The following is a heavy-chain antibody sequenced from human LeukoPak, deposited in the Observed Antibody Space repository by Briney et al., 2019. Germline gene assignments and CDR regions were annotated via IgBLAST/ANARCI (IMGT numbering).Heavy chain of an antibody. CDR3: ARGPRGWYASDY. CDR2: INRDGSST. J-gene: IGHJ4*02. V-gene: IGHV3-74*01. Sequence: PGGSLRLSCAVSGFTFSSYLMHWVRHAPGKGLVWVSRINRDGSSTTYADSVKGRFTISRDDANNTLYLQMNSLRAEDTAVYYCARGPRGWYASDYWGQGTLVTVSS. CDR1: GFTFSSYL. D-gene: IGHD6-19*01.